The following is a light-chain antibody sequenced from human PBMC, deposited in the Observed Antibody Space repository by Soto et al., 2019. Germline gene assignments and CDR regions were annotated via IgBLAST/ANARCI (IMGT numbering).Light chain of an antibody. J-gene: IGKJ1*01. CDR1: QSISNY. Sequence: DIQMTHSPSTLSAPVGDRVAITSRASQSISNYLAWYQQKPGKAPNVLISEVSSLKSGVPSRFSGSGSGTEFTLTISSLQPDDFATYYCQHYNSYSEAFGQGTKVDIK. CDR3: QHYNSYSEA. CDR2: EVS. V-gene: IGKV1-5*03.